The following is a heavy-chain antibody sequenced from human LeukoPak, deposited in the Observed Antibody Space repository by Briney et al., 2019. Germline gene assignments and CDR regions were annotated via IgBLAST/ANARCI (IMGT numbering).Heavy chain of an antibody. CDR1: GFTFSSYA. Sequence: GGSLRLSCAASGFTFSSYAMSWVRQAPGKGLEWVSAISGSGGSTYYADPVKGRFTISRDNSKNTLYLQMNSLRAEDTAVYYCAMGHEYGDYFDYWGQGTLVTVSS. J-gene: IGHJ4*02. D-gene: IGHD4-17*01. V-gene: IGHV3-23*01. CDR3: AMGHEYGDYFDY. CDR2: ISGSGGST.